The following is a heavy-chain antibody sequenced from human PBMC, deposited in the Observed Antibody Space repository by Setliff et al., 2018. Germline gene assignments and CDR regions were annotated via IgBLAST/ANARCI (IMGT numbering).Heavy chain of an antibody. D-gene: IGHD3-10*01. CDR3: GRASRFGTIVYRGDYYMDV. CDR2: INTNTGNP. J-gene: IGHJ6*03. Sequence: ASVKVSCKASGYTFTTYAMGWMRQAPGQGLEWMGWINTNTGNPSYAQGFTGRFVFSLDTSVSTAYLQINSLEAEDSAVYYCGRASRFGTIVYRGDYYMDVWGKGTTVTLSS. V-gene: IGHV7-4-1*02. CDR1: GYTFTTYA.